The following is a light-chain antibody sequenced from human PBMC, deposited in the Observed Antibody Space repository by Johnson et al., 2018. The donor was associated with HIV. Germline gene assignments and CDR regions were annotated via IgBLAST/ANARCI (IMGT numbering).Light chain of an antibody. CDR3: GTWDSSLSVYV. CDR1: SSNIGRNY. V-gene: IGLV1-51*01. CDR2: DNN. J-gene: IGLJ1*01. Sequence: QSVLTQPPSVSAAPGHKVTISCSGSSSNIGRNYVSWYQQLPGTAPKLLIFDNNKRPSGIPDRFSASKSGTSATLGITGLQTGDEADYYCGTWDSSLSVYVFGTGTKVTVL.